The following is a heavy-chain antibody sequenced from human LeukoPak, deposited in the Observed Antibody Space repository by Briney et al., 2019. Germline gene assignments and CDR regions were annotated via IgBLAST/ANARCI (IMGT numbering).Heavy chain of an antibody. Sequence: PSETLSLTCTVSGGSISSYCWSWIRQPPGKGLEWIGYIYYSGSTNYNPSLKSRVTISVDTSKNQFSLKLSSVTAADTAVYYCAREDGGNSGYFDYWGQGTLVTVSS. CDR2: IYYSGST. CDR3: AREDGGNSGYFDY. D-gene: IGHD4-23*01. V-gene: IGHV4-59*01. CDR1: GGSISSYC. J-gene: IGHJ4*02.